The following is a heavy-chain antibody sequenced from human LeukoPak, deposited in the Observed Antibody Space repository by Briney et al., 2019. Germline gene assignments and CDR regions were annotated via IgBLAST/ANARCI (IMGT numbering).Heavy chain of an antibody. Sequence: PGGSLRLSCVASGFTFSTYAMSWVRQAPGKGLEWVSAISGSGGSTYYADSVRGRVTISRDNSKNTLYLQMNSLRAEDTAVYYCAREMYYYDSSGYSELDYWGQGTLVTVSS. CDR2: ISGSGGST. J-gene: IGHJ4*02. V-gene: IGHV3-23*01. D-gene: IGHD3-22*01. CDR1: GFTFSTYA. CDR3: AREMYYYDSSGYSELDY.